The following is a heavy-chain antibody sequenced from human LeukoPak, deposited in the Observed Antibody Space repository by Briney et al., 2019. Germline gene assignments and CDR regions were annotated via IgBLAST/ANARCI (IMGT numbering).Heavy chain of an antibody. CDR1: GGTFSSYA. CDR2: IIPIFGTA. D-gene: IGHD3-22*01. J-gene: IGHJ3*02. Sequence: SVKVSCKASGGTFSSYAISWVRQAPGQGLEWMGGIIPIFGTANYAQKFQGRVTITADESTSTAYMELSSLRSEDTAVYYCARSMIVVITSDAFDIWGQGTMVTVSS. CDR3: ARSMIVVITSDAFDI. V-gene: IGHV1-69*13.